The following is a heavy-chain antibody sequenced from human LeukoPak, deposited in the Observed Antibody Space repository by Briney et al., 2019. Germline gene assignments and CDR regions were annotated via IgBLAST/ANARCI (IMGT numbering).Heavy chain of an antibody. D-gene: IGHD2/OR15-2a*01. CDR3: TTVTHFYL. CDR2: IKGRRDNGAT. J-gene: IGHJ1*01. CDR1: GFDFPGAW. Sequence: GGSLRLSCATSGFDFPGAWLSWVRQAPGKGLEWVGRIKGRRDNGATDLAAPVKDSFTISRDDSKRTLYLQMNSLKTEDTAVYYCTTVTHFYLGGQGTLVTVSS. V-gene: IGHV3-15*01.